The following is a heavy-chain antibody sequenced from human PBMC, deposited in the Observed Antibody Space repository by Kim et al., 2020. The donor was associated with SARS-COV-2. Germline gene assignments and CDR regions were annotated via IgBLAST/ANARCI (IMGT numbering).Heavy chain of an antibody. CDR3: ARDKLFLVPLDYYYYGMDV. V-gene: IGHV3-74*01. Sequence: GGSLRLSCAASGFTFSSYWMHWVRQAPGKGLVWVSRINSDGSSTSYADSVKGRFTISRDNAKNTLYLQMNSLRAEDTAVYYCARDKLFLVPLDYYYYGMDVWGQGTTVTVSS. J-gene: IGHJ6*02. CDR2: INSDGSST. CDR1: GFTFSSYW. D-gene: IGHD3-3*01.